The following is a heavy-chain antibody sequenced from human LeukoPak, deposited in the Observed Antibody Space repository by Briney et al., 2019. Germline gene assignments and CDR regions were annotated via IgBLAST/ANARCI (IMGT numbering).Heavy chain of an antibody. V-gene: IGHV3-23*01. Sequence: PGGSLRLSCAASRFSISSYAMSWVRQAPGKGLEWVSGLNTNGNTYNADSVKGRFTISRDISRNTLYLQMNSLRVEDTAVYYCAKDQVGWTSSRFDPWGQETVVTVSS. CDR3: AKDQVGWTSSRFDP. J-gene: IGHJ5*02. CDR2: LNTNGNT. CDR1: RFSISSYA. D-gene: IGHD6-6*01.